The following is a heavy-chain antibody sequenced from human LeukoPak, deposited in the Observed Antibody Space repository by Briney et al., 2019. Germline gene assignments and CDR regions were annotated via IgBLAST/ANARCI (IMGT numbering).Heavy chain of an antibody. CDR2: INHGGST. CDR3: ARGQLIVVVPAAMKDYYGMDV. V-gene: IGHV4-34*01. CDR1: GGSFSGYY. Sequence: SETLSLTCAVYGGSFSGYYWSWIRQPPGKGLEWIGEINHGGSTNYNPSLKSRVTISVDTSKNQFSLKLSSVTAADTAVYYCARGQLIVVVPAAMKDYYGMDVWGQGTTVTVSS. J-gene: IGHJ6*02. D-gene: IGHD2-2*01.